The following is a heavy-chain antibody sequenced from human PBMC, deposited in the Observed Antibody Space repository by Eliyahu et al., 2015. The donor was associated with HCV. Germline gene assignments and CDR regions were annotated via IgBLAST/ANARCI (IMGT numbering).Heavy chain of an antibody. CDR3: ARPSAASGSTYYFEY. CDR1: GRTFXNYN. D-gene: IGHD3-10*01. CDR2: IVPIFRTP. V-gene: IGHV1-69*01. Sequence: QVQLVQSGAEVKKPGSSVKVSCKASGRTFXNYNIGWVRQAPGQGLEWMGGIVPIFRTPEYAQKFKDRVTITADESATIVYMELNSLRSEDTAIYYCARPSAASGSTYYFEYWGQGTLVTVSS. J-gene: IGHJ4*02.